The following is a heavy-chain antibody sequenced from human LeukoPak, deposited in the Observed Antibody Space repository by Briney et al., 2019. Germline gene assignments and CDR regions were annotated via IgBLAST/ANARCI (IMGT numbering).Heavy chain of an antibody. V-gene: IGHV3-53*01. CDR1: GFTVSSNY. J-gene: IGHJ3*02. CDR3: ARETTQGRAFDI. D-gene: IGHD1-7*01. Sequence: GRSLRLSCAASGFTVSSNYMSWVRQAPGKGLEWASVIYTGGSIYYADSVTGRFTISRDSSHNTLHLQMDGLSAEDTAVYYCARETTQGRAFDIWGQGTLVTVSS. CDR2: IYTGGSI.